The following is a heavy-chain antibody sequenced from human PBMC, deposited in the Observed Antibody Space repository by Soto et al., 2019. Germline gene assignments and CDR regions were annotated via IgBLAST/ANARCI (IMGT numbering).Heavy chain of an antibody. CDR2: IYYSGST. CDR1: GGSISSGDYY. V-gene: IGHV4-30-4*01. J-gene: IGHJ5*02. Sequence: PSETLSLTCTVSGGSISSGDYYWSWIRQPPGKGLEWIGYIYYSGSTYYNPSLKSRVTISVDTSKNQFSLKLSSVTAADTAVYYCARGPQWWLVQGTNWFDPWGQGTLVTVS. CDR3: ARGPQWWLVQGTNWFDP. D-gene: IGHD6-19*01.